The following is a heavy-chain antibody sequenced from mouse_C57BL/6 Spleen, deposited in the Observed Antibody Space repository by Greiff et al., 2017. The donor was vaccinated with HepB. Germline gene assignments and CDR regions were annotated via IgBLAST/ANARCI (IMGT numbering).Heavy chain of an antibody. CDR3: TRVDGYYGRAMDY. J-gene: IGHJ4*01. V-gene: IGHV5-9-1*02. Sequence: EVKLEESGEGLVKPGGSLKLSCAASGFTFSSYAMSWVRQTPEKRLEWVAYLSSGGDYIYYADTVKGRFTISRDNARNTLYLQMSSLKSEDTAMYYCTRVDGYYGRAMDYWGQGTSVTVSS. D-gene: IGHD2-3*01. CDR2: LSSGGDYI. CDR1: GFTFSSYA.